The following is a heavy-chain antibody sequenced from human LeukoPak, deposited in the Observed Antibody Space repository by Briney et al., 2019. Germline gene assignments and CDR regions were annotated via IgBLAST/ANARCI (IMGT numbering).Heavy chain of an antibody. CDR2: ISGDGCMT. CDR1: GFIFSNYW. Sequence: PGGSLRLSCEGSGFIFSNYWMHWVRQVPGKGLMWVSRISGDGCMTAYADSVKGRFTISRDNAKNTLYLEVNSLRVEDTAMYYCARDLYYGDYVFEFWGQGTLVTVSS. D-gene: IGHD4-17*01. CDR3: ARDLYYGDYVFEF. J-gene: IGHJ4*02. V-gene: IGHV3-74*01.